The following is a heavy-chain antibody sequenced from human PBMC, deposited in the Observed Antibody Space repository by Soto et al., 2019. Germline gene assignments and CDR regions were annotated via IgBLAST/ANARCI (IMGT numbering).Heavy chain of an antibody. Sequence: SVKVSCKASGGTFSSYAISWVRQAPGQGLEWMGGIIPIFGTANYAQKFQGRVTITADESTSTAYMELSSLRSEDTAVYYCARSYYYDSSGYYWFDPWGQGTLVTVSS. CDR2: IIPIFGTA. V-gene: IGHV1-69*13. D-gene: IGHD3-22*01. CDR3: ARSYYYDSSGYYWFDP. J-gene: IGHJ5*02. CDR1: GGTFSSYA.